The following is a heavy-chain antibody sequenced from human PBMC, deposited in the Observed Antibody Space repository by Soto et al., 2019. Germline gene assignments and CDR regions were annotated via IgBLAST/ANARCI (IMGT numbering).Heavy chain of an antibody. J-gene: IGHJ4*02. CDR2: IKQDGSEK. D-gene: IGHD3-9*01. V-gene: IGHV3-7*01. CDR3: ARVDGYDILTGFDY. Sequence: EVQLVESGGGLVQPGGSLRLSCAASGFTFSSYWMSWVRQAPGKGLEWVANIKQDGSEKYYVDYVKGRFTISRDNAKNSLYLQMNSLRAEDTAVYYCARVDGYDILTGFDYWGQGTLVTVSS. CDR1: GFTFSSYW.